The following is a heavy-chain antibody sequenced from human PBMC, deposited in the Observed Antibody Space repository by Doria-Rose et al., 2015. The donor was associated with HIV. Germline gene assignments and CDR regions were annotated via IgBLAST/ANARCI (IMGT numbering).Heavy chain of an antibody. CDR2: IFSDDER. Sequence: SGPMLVKPTETLTLTCTVSGVSLSSPGMGVSWIRQPPGKALEWLASIFSDDERAYKTSLKSRLTISRGTSKSQVVLTMTDMDPVDTATYYCARIKSSRWYHKYYFDFWGQGTLVIVSA. D-gene: IGHD6-13*01. J-gene: IGHJ4*02. CDR1: GVSLSSPGMG. CDR3: ARIKSSRWYHKYYFDF. V-gene: IGHV2-26*01.